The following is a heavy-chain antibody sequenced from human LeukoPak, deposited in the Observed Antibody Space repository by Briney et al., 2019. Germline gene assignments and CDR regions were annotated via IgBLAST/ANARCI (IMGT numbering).Heavy chain of an antibody. CDR2: ISAYNGNT. CDR3: ARDRRTVTTYYYYYMDV. D-gene: IGHD4-11*01. CDR1: GYTFTSYG. Sequence: ASVKLSFKAAGYTFTSYGISWVRQAPGQGLEWMGWISAYNGNTNYAQKLEGRVTMTTDTSTSTAYMELRSLRSDDTAVYYCARDRRTVTTYYYYYMDVWGKGTPVTVSS. V-gene: IGHV1-18*01. J-gene: IGHJ6*03.